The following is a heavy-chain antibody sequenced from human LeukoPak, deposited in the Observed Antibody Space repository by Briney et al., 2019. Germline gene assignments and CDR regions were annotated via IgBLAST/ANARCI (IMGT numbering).Heavy chain of an antibody. Sequence: KPSETLSLTCTVSGGSISSGGYYWSWIRQHPGKGLEWIGYIYYSGSTYYNPSLKSRVTISVDTSKNQFSLKLSSVTAADTAVYYCARDRGFCGGDCYPREPDAFDIWGQGTMVTVSS. D-gene: IGHD2-21*02. CDR3: ARDRGFCGGDCYPREPDAFDI. CDR2: IYYSGST. CDR1: GGSISSGGYY. J-gene: IGHJ3*02. V-gene: IGHV4-31*03.